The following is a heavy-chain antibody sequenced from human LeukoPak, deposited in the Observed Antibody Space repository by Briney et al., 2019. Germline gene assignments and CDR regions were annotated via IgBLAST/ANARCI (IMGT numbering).Heavy chain of an antibody. CDR1: GFTFSSYE. Sequence: GGSLSLSCAASGFTFSSYEMNWVRQAPGKGLEWVSYISSSGSTIYYADSVKGRFTISRDNAKNSLYLQMNSLRAEDTAVYYCARDLEWLVYPDYWGQGTLVTLSS. V-gene: IGHV3-48*03. CDR3: ARDLEWLVYPDY. D-gene: IGHD6-19*01. CDR2: ISSSGSTI. J-gene: IGHJ4*02.